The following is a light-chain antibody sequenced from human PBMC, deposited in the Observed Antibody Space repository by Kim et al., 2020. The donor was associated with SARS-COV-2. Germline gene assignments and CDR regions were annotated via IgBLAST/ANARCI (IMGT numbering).Light chain of an antibody. CDR1: SLRSYY. CDR2: GKN. CDR3: NSRDSSGNHYVV. V-gene: IGLV3-19*01. J-gene: IGLJ2*01. Sequence: SSELTQDPAVSVALGQTVRITCQGDSLRSYYASWYQQKPGQAPVLVIYGKNNRPSGIPDLFSGSSSGNTASLTITGAQAEDEADYYCNSRDSSGNHYVVFGGGTLLSVL.